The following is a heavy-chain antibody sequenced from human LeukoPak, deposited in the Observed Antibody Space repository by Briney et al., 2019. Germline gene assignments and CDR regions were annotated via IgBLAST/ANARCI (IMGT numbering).Heavy chain of an antibody. CDR1: GYTLTELS. V-gene: IGHV1-24*01. CDR2: FDPEDGET. Sequence: ASVKVSCKVSGYTLTELSMHWVRQAPGKGLEWMGGFDPEDGETIYAQKFQGRVTMTEDTSTDTAYMELSSLRSEDTAVYYCARVLIVVVPAAIVPHGYMDVWGKGTTVTVSS. D-gene: IGHD2-2*02. CDR3: ARVLIVVVPAAIVPHGYMDV. J-gene: IGHJ6*03.